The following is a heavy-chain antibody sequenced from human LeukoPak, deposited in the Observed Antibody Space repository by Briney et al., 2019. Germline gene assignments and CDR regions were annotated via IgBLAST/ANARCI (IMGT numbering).Heavy chain of an antibody. V-gene: IGHV1-8*03. CDR2: MNPNSGNT. Sequence: ASVKVSCKASGYPFTSYDINWVRQATGQGLEWMGWMNPNSGNTGYAQKFQGRVTFSRNTSITTAYMELSSLRSEDTAVYYCARAIRADRRGSWFDPWGQGALVTVSS. J-gene: IGHJ5*02. D-gene: IGHD6-6*01. CDR3: ARAIRADRRGSWFDP. CDR1: GYPFTSYD.